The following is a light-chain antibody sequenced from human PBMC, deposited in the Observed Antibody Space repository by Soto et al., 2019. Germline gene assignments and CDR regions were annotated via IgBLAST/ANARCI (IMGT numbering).Light chain of an antibody. CDR3: QSYDSTLSGSEV. J-gene: IGLJ2*01. CDR1: NSNIGAGYD. Sequence: QSVLTQPPSVSGAPGQRVTISCTGNNSNIGAGYDVHWYQLLPGTAPKLLIHGNSNRPSGVPDRFSGSKSGTSASLAITGLQYEDEADYYCQSYDSTLSGSEVFGGGTKLTVL. V-gene: IGLV1-40*01. CDR2: GNS.